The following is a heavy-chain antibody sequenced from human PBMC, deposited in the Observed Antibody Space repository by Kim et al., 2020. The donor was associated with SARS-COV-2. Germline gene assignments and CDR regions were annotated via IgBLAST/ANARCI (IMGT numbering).Heavy chain of an antibody. CDR2: IYSDGST. J-gene: IGHJ4*02. CDR3: AKDNDY. V-gene: IGHV3-53*01. Sequence: GGSLRLSCAASGFTVSGNYMSWVRQAPGKGLEWVSIIYSDGSTSYADSVEGRFTISSDNSKNTLELEMNSLRAEDAAVDYCAKDNDYWGQGTLVTVSS. CDR1: GFTVSGNY.